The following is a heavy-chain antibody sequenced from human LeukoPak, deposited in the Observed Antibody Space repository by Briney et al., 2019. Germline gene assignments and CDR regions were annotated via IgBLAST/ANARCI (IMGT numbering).Heavy chain of an antibody. CDR1: GYTFSSYS. J-gene: IGHJ1*01. CDR2: ISSSSSYI. V-gene: IGHV3-21*04. D-gene: IGHD4-17*01. CDR3: AKESYGDYLKYFQH. Sequence: PGGSLRPSCAASGYTFSSYSMNWVRQAPGKGLEWVSSISSSSSYIYYADSVKGRFAISRDNAKNSLYLQMNSLRAEDTAVYYCAKESYGDYLKYFQHWGQGTLVTVSS.